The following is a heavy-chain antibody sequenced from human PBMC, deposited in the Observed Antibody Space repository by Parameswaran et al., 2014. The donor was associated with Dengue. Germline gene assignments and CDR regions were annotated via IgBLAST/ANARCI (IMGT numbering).Heavy chain of an antibody. Sequence: SWVRQAPGQGLEWMGWISAYNGNTNYAQKLQGRVTMTTDTSTSTAYMELRSLRSDDTAVYYCASTGGVGVYYGMDVWGQGTTVTVSS. CDR2: ISAYNGNT. D-gene: IGHD1-14*01. CDR3: ASTGGVGVYYGMDV. J-gene: IGHJ6*02. V-gene: IGHV1-18*01.